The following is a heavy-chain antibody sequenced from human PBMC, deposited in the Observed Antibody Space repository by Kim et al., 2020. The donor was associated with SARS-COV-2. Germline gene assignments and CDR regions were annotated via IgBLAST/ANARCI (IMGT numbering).Heavy chain of an antibody. CDR1: GYTFTSYG. CDR2: ISAYNGNT. J-gene: IGHJ6*03. Sequence: ASVKVSCKASGYTFTSYGISWVRQAPGQGLEWMGWISAYNGNTNYAQKLQGRVTMTTDTSTSTAYMELRSLRSDDTAVYYCARARDDLVMNTNDFWSVGRYYYYYYMDGWGKGTTVTVSS. V-gene: IGHV1-18*01. D-gene: IGHD3-3*01. CDR3: ARARDDLVMNTNDFWSVGRYYYYYYMDG.